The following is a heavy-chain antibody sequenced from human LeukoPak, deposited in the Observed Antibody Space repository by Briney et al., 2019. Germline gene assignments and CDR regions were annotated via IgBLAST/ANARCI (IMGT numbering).Heavy chain of an antibody. CDR3: ARQGEDYYGSGSYYFDS. D-gene: IGHD3-10*01. CDR2: GST. CDR1: GDSRSNITYY. V-gene: IGHV4-39*01. J-gene: IGHJ4*02. Sequence: SETLSLTCTVSGDSRSNITYYWAWFRQPPGKGLEWIGSGSTYYNPSLKSRVIMSADMSSNQFSLKLTSVTAADTAVYYCARQGEDYYGSGSYYFDSWGQGTLVTVSS.